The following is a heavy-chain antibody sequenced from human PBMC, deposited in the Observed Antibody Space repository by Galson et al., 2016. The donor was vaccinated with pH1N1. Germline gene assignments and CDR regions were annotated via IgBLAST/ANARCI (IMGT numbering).Heavy chain of an antibody. CDR1: GFTFSRYY. J-gene: IGHJ4*02. D-gene: IGHD7-27*01. V-gene: IGHV3-7*01. CDR2: IKQDGSEK. CDR3: AKENWGCEY. Sequence: SLRLSCAASGFTFSRYYMTWVRQAPGKGLEWVANIKQDGSEKNYVDSVKDRFTISRDNAKNSVYLQMNSLRAEDTAVYYCAKENWGCEYWGQGTLVTVSS.